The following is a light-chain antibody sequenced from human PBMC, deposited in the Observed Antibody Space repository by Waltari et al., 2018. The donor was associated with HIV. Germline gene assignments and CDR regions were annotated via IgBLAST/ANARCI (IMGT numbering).Light chain of an antibody. J-gene: IGLJ2*01. CDR3: QSYDRSLSGYVV. V-gene: IGLV1-40*01. Sequence: QSLLTQPPSVSGAPGQRVTISCTGSSANIGEGFDVHWDQQLPGTVPKLLIYGNSNRPSGVPHRFSGSKSGTSASLAITGLQAEDEADYYCQSYDRSLSGYVVFGGGTKLTVL. CDR2: GNS. CDR1: SANIGEGFD.